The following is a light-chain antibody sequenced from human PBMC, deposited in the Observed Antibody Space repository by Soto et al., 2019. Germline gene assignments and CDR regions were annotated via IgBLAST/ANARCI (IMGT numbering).Light chain of an antibody. CDR2: GAS. V-gene: IGKV3-20*01. Sequence: EIVLTQSPVTLSLSPGERATLSFRASQSVSSSYLAWYQQKPGQAPRLLIYGASSRATGIPDRFSGSGSATDFTLTISRLAPEDFAVYYCQQYGSSPTFGQGTKVDI. CDR1: QSVSSSY. CDR3: QQYGSSPT. J-gene: IGKJ1*01.